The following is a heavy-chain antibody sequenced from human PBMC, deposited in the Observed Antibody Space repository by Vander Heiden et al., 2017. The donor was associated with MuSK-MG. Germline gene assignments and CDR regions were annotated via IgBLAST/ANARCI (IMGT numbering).Heavy chain of an antibody. CDR1: GGSISSYY. J-gene: IGHJ3*02. CDR2: IYYSGST. Sequence: QVQLQASGPGLVKPSETLSLTCLVSGGSISSYYWSWLRTPSGKGLEWIGYIYYSGSTNYNPSLKSRVTISVDTSKNQFSLKLSSVTAADTAVYYCARRVPYSSGWSFDIWGQGTMVTVSS. D-gene: IGHD6-19*01. V-gene: IGHV4-59*08. CDR3: ARRVPYSSGWSFDI.